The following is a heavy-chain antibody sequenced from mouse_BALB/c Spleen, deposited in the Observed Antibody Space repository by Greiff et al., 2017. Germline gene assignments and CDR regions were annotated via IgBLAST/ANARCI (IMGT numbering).Heavy chain of an antibody. J-gene: IGHJ4*01. V-gene: IGHV1-7*01. D-gene: IGHD6-1*01. CDR1: GYTFTSYW. CDR2: INPSTGYT. Sequence: VQLQQSGAELAKPGASVKMSCKASGYTFTSYWMHWVKQRPGQGLEWIGYINPSTGYTEYNQKFKDKATLTADKSSSTAYMQLSSLTSEDSAVYYCARDCRDAMDYWGQGTSVTVSS. CDR3: ARDCRDAMDY.